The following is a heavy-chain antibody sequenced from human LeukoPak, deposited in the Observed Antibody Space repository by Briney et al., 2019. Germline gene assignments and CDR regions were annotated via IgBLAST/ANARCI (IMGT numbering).Heavy chain of an antibody. Sequence: PSETLSLTCTVSGGSISSGGYYWSWIRQHPGKGLEWIGYIYYSGSTYYNPSLKSRVTISVDTSKNQFSLKLSSVTAADTAVYYCARDSPQWGTNIWGQGTMVTVSS. D-gene: IGHD3-16*01. CDR1: GGSISSGGYY. V-gene: IGHV4-31*03. CDR3: ARDSPQWGTNI. CDR2: IYYSGST. J-gene: IGHJ3*02.